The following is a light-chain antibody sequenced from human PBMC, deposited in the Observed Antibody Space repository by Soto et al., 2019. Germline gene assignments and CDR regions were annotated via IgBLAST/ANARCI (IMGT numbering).Light chain of an antibody. CDR1: QSLVYIDGDML. Sequence: DVVMTQSPLSLPVTPGQPASISCRSSQSLVYIDGDMLLSWFHQRPGQSPRRLIYKVSNRDSGVPERFSGRGLGTDFTLKISRVEAEDVGVYYCLHGTHWPFRFGPGTKVDSK. J-gene: IGKJ3*01. CDR2: KVS. CDR3: LHGTHWPFR. V-gene: IGKV2-30*01.